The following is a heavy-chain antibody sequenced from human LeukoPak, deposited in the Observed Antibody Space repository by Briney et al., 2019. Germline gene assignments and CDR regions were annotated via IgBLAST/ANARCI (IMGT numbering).Heavy chain of an antibody. V-gene: IGHV3-48*03. CDR3: AREHILTGYNEDY. CDR1: GFTFSSYE. Sequence: PGGSLRLSCAASGFTFSSYEMNWVRQAPGKGLEWVSYISSSGSTIYYADSVKGRFTISRDNAKNSLYLQMNSLRAEDTAVYYCAREHILTGYNEDYWGQGTLVTVSS. CDR2: ISSSGSTI. J-gene: IGHJ4*02. D-gene: IGHD3-9*01.